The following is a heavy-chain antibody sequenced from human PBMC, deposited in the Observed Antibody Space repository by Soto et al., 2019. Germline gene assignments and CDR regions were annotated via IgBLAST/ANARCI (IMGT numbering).Heavy chain of an antibody. CDR3: ARQPTTGDTDLWFDP. J-gene: IGHJ5*02. CDR2: IFYSGST. Sequence: PSETLSLTCNVSGGSISTSRSYWAWIRQPPGKGLEWLANIFYSGSTYYNPSLASRVTVSVDTSKNEFSLKLRSVTAADTAVYYCARQPTTGDTDLWFDPWGQGTLVPVSS. V-gene: IGHV4-39*01. D-gene: IGHD2-21*01. CDR1: GGSISTSRSY.